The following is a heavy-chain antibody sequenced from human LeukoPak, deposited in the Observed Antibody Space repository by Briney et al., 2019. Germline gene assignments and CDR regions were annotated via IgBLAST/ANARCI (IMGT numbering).Heavy chain of an antibody. CDR3: ARGLINSGGYYLGRTYGMDV. CDR2: IWYDGSNK. V-gene: IGHV3-33*01. J-gene: IGHJ6*02. Sequence: GGSPRLSCAASGFTFSSYGMHWVRQAPGKGLEWVAVIWYDGSNKYYADSVKGRFTISRDNSKNTLYLQMNSLRAEDTAVYYCARGLINSGGYYLGRTYGMDVWGQGTTVTVSS. D-gene: IGHD1-26*01. CDR1: GFTFSSYG.